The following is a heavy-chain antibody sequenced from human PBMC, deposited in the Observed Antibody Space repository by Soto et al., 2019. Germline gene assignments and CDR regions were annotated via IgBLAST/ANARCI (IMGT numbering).Heavy chain of an antibody. CDR3: ARDIGPDYCSGGSCYWLPPNWFDP. V-gene: IGHV3-11*01. D-gene: IGHD2-15*01. CDR1: GFTFSDYY. CDR2: ISSSGSTI. Sequence: GGSLRLSCAASGFTFSDYYMSWIRQAPGKGLEWVSYISSSGSTIYYADSVKGRFTISRDNAKNSLYLQMNSLRAEDTAVYYCARDIGPDYCSGGSCYWLPPNWFDPWGQGTLVTVSS. J-gene: IGHJ5*02.